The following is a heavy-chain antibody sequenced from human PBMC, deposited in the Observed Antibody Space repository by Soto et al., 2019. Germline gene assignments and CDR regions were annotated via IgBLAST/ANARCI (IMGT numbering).Heavy chain of an antibody. CDR3: ARHGSY. CDR2: IYFSRST. Sequence: QLQLQESGPGLVKPSEPLSLTCTVSVVSITNTSYYWGWIRQPPGKGLEWIATIYFSRSTFSNPSIKSPNTISVDTSKNQCSLRLSSVTAADTTVYYCARHGSYWGQGTLVAVSS. J-gene: IGHJ4*02. V-gene: IGHV4-39*01. CDR1: VVSITNTSYY.